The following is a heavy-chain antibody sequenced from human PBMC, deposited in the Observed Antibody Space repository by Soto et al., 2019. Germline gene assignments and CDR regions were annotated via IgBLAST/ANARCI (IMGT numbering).Heavy chain of an antibody. D-gene: IGHD1-26*01. J-gene: IGHJ3*01. V-gene: IGHV1-46*01. CDR2: VNPSGGAT. CDR1: GYTFTISY. Sequence: GASVKVSCKASGYTFTISYLHWVRQVPGQGLEWMGMVNPSGGATSSAQKFQGRVTMTSDTSTSSVYIDLNSLRSDDTAVYYCARATGSSLRGDGFDVWGQGTMVTV. CDR3: ARATGSSLRGDGFDV.